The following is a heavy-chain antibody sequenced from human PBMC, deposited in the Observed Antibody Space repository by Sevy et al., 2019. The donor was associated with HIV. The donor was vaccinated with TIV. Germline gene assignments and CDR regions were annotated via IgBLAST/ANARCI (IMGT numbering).Heavy chain of an antibody. CDR1: GGSISSSSYY. J-gene: IGHJ2*01. V-gene: IGHV4-39*01. Sequence: SETLPLTCTISGGSISSSSYYWGWIRQPPGKGLEWMGSLYSTGATSYNPSLESRVTVSADTSRNRFYLKLDSVSAADTAVYYCATPLPSGWYEGTGGYFDLWGRGTLVTVSS. D-gene: IGHD6-19*01. CDR3: ATPLPSGWYEGTGGYFDL. CDR2: LYSTGAT.